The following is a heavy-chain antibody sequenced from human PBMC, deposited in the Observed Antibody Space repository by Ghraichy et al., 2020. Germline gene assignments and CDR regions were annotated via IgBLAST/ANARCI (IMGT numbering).Heavy chain of an antibody. CDR2: LSYDGSNK. J-gene: IGHJ4*02. V-gene: IGHV3-30-3*01. Sequence: GGSLRLSCAASGFPFRSYAMHWVRQAPGNGLEWVAVLSYDGSNKYYANSVKGRFTISRDNSKNTLYLQMNSLRAEDTAVYYCARDFDYWGQGTLVTVSS. CDR3: ARDFDY. CDR1: GFPFRSYA.